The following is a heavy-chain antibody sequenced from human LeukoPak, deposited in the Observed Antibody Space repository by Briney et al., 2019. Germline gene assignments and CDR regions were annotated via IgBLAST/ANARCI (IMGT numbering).Heavy chain of an antibody. Sequence: ASVKVSCKASGGTFSSYAISWVRQAPGQGLEWMGGIIPIFGTANYAQKFQGRVTITADESTSTAYMELSSLRSEDTAVYYCARLGSGYYSHAFDIWGQGTMVTASS. J-gene: IGHJ3*02. CDR2: IIPIFGTA. V-gene: IGHV1-69*13. CDR1: GGTFSSYA. D-gene: IGHD3-22*01. CDR3: ARLGSGYYSHAFDI.